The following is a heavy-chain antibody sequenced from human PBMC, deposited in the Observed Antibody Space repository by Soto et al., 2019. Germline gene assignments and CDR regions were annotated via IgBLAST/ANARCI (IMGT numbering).Heavy chain of an antibody. J-gene: IGHJ6*02. CDR3: ARPSYALNWDFHYGMQV. CDR1: GGSFSGYY. V-gene: IGHV4-34*01. CDR2: INQSGNT. Sequence: SETLSLTCAVSGGSFSGYYCTFIRHIPCKWLEWIVEINQSGNTKYNPSLMSRVTMSVDTSRNQFSLKLRSVTAADTAVYYCARPSYALNWDFHYGMQVWGQGTSVTVSS. D-gene: IGHD2-2*01.